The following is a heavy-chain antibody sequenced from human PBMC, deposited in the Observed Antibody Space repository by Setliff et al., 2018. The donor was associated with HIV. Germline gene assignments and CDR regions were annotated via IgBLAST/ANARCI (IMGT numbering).Heavy chain of an antibody. CDR2: ITPSGDT. V-gene: IGHV4-34*01. Sequence: SETLSLTCAVYGGSVSGHYWGWFRQPPGKGLEWIGEITPSGDTNYIPSLKSRVTMSLDTSKNQFSLNLNSVTAADTAVYYCSNWNTTVDADSWGQGPLVTVSS. J-gene: IGHJ4*02. CDR3: SNWNTTVDADS. D-gene: IGHD1-1*01. CDR1: GGSVSGHY.